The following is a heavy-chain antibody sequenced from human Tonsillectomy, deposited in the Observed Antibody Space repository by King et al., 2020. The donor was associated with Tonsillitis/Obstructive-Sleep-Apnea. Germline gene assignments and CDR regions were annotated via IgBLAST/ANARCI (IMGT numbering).Heavy chain of an antibody. CDR1: GFTFDDYA. CDR2: LSWNSGSI. Sequence: VQLVESGGALVQPGRSLRLSCASSGFTFDDYAMHWVWQAPGKGLEWVSGLSWNSGSIRYADSVKGRFTISRDNAKNSLYLQMNSLRAEDTALYFCAKDTDDYSNYVFDYWGQGTLVTVSS. V-gene: IGHV3-9*01. CDR3: AKDTDDYSNYVFDY. J-gene: IGHJ4*02. D-gene: IGHD4-11*01.